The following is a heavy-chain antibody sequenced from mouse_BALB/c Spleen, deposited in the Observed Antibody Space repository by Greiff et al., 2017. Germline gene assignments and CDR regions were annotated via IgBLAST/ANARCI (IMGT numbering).Heavy chain of an antibody. CDR2: ISSGGGST. D-gene: IGHD1-1*01. CDR1: GFAFSSYD. V-gene: IGHV5-12-1*01. J-gene: IGHJ4*01. CDR3: ARHEDYGSSSMDY. Sequence: EVMLVESGGGLVKPGGSLKLSCAASGFAFSSYDMSWVRQTPEKRLEWVAYISSGGGSTYYPDTVKGRFTISRDNAKNTLYLQMSSLKSEDTAMYYCARHEDYGSSSMDYWGQGTSVTVSS.